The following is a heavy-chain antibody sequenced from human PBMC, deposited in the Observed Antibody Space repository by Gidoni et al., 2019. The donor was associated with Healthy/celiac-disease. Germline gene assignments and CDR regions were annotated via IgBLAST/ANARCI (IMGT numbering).Heavy chain of an antibody. CDR1: GFTFSSYG. CDR3: ARDGPLRFLEWLLYLDY. J-gene: IGHJ4*02. V-gene: IGHV3-33*01. D-gene: IGHD3-3*01. Sequence: QVQLVESGGGVVQPGRSLRLSCAASGFTFSSYGMHWVRQAPGKGLEWVAVRWYDGSNKSYADSVKCRFTISRDNSKNTLYLQMNSLRAEDTAVYYCARDGPLRFLEWLLYLDYWGQGTLVTVSS. CDR2: RWYDGSNK.